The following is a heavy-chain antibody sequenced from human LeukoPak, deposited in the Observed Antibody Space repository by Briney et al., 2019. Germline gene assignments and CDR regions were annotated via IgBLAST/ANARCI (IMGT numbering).Heavy chain of an antibody. V-gene: IGHV1-18*04. CDR2: ISAYNGNT. D-gene: IGHD2-2*01. CDR3: ARDFSVVVPAAPPDY. J-gene: IGHJ4*02. CDR1: GYTFTSYG. Sequence: ASVKVSCKASGYTFTSYGISWVRQAPGQGLEWMGWISAYNGNTNYAQKLQGRVTMTTDTSTSTAYTELRSLRSDDTAVYYCARDFSVVVPAAPPDYWGQGTLVTVSS.